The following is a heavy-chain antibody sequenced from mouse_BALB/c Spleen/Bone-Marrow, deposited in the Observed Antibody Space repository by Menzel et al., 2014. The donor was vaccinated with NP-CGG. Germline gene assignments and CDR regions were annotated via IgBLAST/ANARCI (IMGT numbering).Heavy chain of an antibody. V-gene: IGHV1-7*01. CDR3: ARQITTVDYAMDY. J-gene: IGHJ4*01. D-gene: IGHD1-1*01. CDR2: INPSTSYT. CDR1: GYTFTSYW. Sequence: VQLQQSGAELAKPGASVKMSCKASGYTFTSYWMHWVKQRPGQGLEWIGYINPSTSYTEYNQKSKDKATLTADKSSSTAYMQLSSLTSEDSAVYYCARQITTVDYAMDYWGQGTSVTVSS.